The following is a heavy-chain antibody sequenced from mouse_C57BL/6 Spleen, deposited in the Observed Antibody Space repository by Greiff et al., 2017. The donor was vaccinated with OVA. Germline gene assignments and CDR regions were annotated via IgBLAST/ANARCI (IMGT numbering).Heavy chain of an antibody. CDR2: IYPGDGDT. D-gene: IGHD4-1*02. Sequence: VQLQQSGPELVKPGASVKLSCTASGYAFSSSWMNWVKQRPGKGLEWIGRIYPGDGDTNYNGKFKGKATLTADKSSSTAYMQLSSLTSEDSAVYFCATTGTLYFDYWGQGTTLTVSS. V-gene: IGHV1-82*01. CDR1: GYAFSSSW. CDR3: ATTGTLYFDY. J-gene: IGHJ2*01.